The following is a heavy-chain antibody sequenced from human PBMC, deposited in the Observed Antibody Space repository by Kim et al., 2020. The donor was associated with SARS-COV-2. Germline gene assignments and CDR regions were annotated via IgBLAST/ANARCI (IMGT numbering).Heavy chain of an antibody. CDR1: GGSFSGYY. CDR3: ARGPDRGGVTTVYLYYYYYGMDV. V-gene: IGHV4-34*01. CDR2: INHSGST. Sequence: SETLSLTCAVYGGSFSGYYWSWIRQPPGKGLEWIGEINHSGSTNYNPSLKSRVTISVDTSKNQFSLKLSSVTAADTAVYYCARGPDRGGVTTVYLYYYYYGMDVWGQGTTVTVSS. J-gene: IGHJ6*02. D-gene: IGHD4-4*01.